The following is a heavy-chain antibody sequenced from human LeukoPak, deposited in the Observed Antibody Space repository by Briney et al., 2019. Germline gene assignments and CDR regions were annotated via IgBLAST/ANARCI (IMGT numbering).Heavy chain of an antibody. CDR1: GGSISSSSYY. V-gene: IGHV4-39*01. D-gene: IGHD6-19*01. J-gene: IGHJ6*02. CDR2: IYYSGST. CDR3: ARLVAKRGSGWYDYYYYGMDV. Sequence: PSETLSLTCTVSGGSISSSSYYWGWIRQPPGKGLEWIGSIYYSGSTYYNPSLKSRVTISVDTSKNQFSLKLSSVTAADTAVYYCARLVAKRGSGWYDYYYYGMDVWGQGTTVTVSS.